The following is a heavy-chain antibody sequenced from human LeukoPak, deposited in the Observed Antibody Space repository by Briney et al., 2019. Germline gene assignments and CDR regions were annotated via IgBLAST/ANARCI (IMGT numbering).Heavy chain of an antibody. CDR2: IIPIFGTA. V-gene: IGHV1-69*05. CDR3: ARSAVRGVIESTFDP. D-gene: IGHD3-10*01. J-gene: IGHJ5*02. Sequence: ASVKVSCKASGGTFSSYAISWVRQAPGQGLEWMGGIIPIFGTANYAQKFQGRVTITTDESTSTAYMELSSLRSEDTAVYYCARSAVRGVIESTFDPWGQGTLVAVSS. CDR1: GGTFSSYA.